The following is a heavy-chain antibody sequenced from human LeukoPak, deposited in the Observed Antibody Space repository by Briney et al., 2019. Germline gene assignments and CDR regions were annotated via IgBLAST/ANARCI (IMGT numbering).Heavy chain of an antibody. D-gene: IGHD3-3*01. V-gene: IGHV7-4-1*02. CDR1: GYTFTSYA. CDR3: ARAITIFGVVKGFDP. CDR2: INTNTGNP. Sequence: ASVKVSCKASGYTFTSYAMNWVRQAPGQGLEWLGWINTNTGNPTYAQGFTGRFVFSLDTSVSTAYLQISSLKAEDTAVYYCARAITIFGVVKGFDPWGQGTLVTVSS. J-gene: IGHJ5*02.